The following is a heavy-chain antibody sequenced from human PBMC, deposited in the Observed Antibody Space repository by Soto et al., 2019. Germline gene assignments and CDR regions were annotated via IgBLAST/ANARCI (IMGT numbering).Heavy chain of an antibody. CDR1: GGSINSCGYY. CDR2: IFYSRTT. D-gene: IGHD2-8*01. J-gene: IGHJ6*01. V-gene: IGHV4-31*03. Sequence: SETLSLTCTVSGGSINSCGYYWTWIRQHPGKGLEWIGYIFYSRTTSYNPSLESRVTISGDTSKNQFSLTLRSVTAADTAVYYCASLYLPGGGTHYYGMDVWGQGSTVTVSS. CDR3: ASLYLPGGGTHYYGMDV.